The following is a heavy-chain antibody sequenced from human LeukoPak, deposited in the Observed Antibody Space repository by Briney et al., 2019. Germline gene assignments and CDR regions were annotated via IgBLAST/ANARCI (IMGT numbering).Heavy chain of an antibody. CDR3: AGTPREIVGMDV. Sequence: ASVKVSCKASGGTFSSYAISWVRQAPGQGLEWMGGIIPIFGTANYAQKFQGRVTITADESTSTAYMELSSLRSGDTAVYYCAGTPREIVGMDVWGKGTTVTVSS. D-gene: IGHD5-24*01. CDR1: GGTFSSYA. CDR2: IIPIFGTA. J-gene: IGHJ6*04. V-gene: IGHV1-69*13.